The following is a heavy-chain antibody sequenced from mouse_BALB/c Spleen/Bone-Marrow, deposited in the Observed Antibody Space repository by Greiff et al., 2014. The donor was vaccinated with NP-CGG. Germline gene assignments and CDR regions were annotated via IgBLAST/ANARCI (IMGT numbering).Heavy chain of an antibody. Sequence: EVKLMESGPDLVKPPQSLSLTCTVTGYSITSGYGWHWIRQFPGNKLEWMGYIHYSGLTDYNPSLKSRISITRDTSKNQFFLQLNSVTTEDKATYYCTRETAVVADFDYWGQGTTLTVSS. CDR3: TRETAVVADFDY. CDR2: IHYSGLT. V-gene: IGHV3-1*02. D-gene: IGHD3-3*01. J-gene: IGHJ2*01. CDR1: GYSITSGYG.